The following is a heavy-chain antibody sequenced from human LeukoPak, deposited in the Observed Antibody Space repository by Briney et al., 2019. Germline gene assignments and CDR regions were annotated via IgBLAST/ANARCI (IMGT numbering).Heavy chain of an antibody. D-gene: IGHD2-2*01. CDR1: GFTFSSYE. J-gene: IGHJ6*02. V-gene: IGHV3-48*03. Sequence: GGSLRLSCAASGFTFSSYEMNWVRQAPGKGLEWVSYISSSGSTIYYADSVKGRFTISRDNAKNSLYLQMNSLRAEDTAVYYCARDWLLFEGSYYYYGIDVWGQGTTVTVSS. CDR3: ARDWLLFEGSYYYYGIDV. CDR2: ISSSGSTI.